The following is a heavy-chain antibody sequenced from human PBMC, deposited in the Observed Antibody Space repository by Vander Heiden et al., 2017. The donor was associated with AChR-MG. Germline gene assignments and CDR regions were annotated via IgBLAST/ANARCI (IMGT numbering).Heavy chain of an antibody. V-gene: IGHV1-2*02. CDR3: ARDLTRYYDVSGFYLASY. CDR1: GYTFTGYY. Sequence: QVQLVQSGAEVKKPGASVKVSCKASGYTFTGYYVHWVRQAPGQGLEWMAWINPNDGDTNYAQKFQGRVTVTRDTSINTAYMELSGLRSDDTAMYFCARDLTRYYDVSGFYLASYWGQGTLVTVSS. D-gene: IGHD3-22*01. J-gene: IGHJ4*02. CDR2: INPNDGDT.